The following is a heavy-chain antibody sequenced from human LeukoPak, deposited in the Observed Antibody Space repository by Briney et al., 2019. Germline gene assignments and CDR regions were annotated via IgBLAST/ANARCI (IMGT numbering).Heavy chain of an antibody. V-gene: IGHV3-30*02. J-gene: IGHJ4*02. CDR3: ARDGPITGTTDFDS. CDR2: IRYDGSEK. D-gene: IGHD1/OR15-1a*01. Sequence: GGSLRLSCAASGFTFSSYGMHWVRQAPGKGLEWVTFIRYDGSEKYYADSVKGRFTISRDNSKNSVYLQMNSLKTEDTAVYYCARDGPITGTTDFDSWGQGTLVTVSS. CDR1: GFTFSSYG.